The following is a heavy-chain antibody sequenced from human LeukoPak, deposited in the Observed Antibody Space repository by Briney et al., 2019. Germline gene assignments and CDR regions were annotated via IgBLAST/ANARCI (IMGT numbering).Heavy chain of an antibody. J-gene: IGHJ4*02. CDR2: IWYDGSNK. Sequence: PLGGSLRLSCAASGFTFSSYGMHWVRQAPGKGLEWVAVIWYDGSNKYYADSVKGRFTISRDNSKNTLYLQMNSLRAKDTAVYYCASETLGGNVDYWGQGTLVTVSS. CDR3: ASETLGGNVDY. D-gene: IGHD4-23*01. V-gene: IGHV3-33*01. CDR1: GFTFSSYG.